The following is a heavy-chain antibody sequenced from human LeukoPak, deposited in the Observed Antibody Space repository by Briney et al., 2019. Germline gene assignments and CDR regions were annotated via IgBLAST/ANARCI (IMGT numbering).Heavy chain of an antibody. CDR1: GGTFSSYA. J-gene: IGHJ4*02. D-gene: IGHD6-13*01. V-gene: IGHV1-69*06. CDR3: ATVGASAGAPFDY. CDR2: IIPIFGTA. Sequence: SVKVSCKASGGTFSSYAISWVRQAPGQGLEWMGGIIPIFGTANYAQKFQGRVTITADISTRTAYMELSSLRSEDTAVYYCATVGASAGAPFDYWGQGTLVTVSS.